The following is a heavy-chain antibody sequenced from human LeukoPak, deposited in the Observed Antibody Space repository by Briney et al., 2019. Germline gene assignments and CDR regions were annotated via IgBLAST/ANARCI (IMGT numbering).Heavy chain of an antibody. D-gene: IGHD3-10*01. J-gene: IGHJ4*02. CDR1: GYTFTSYD. CDR2: MNPNSGNT. Sequence: ASVEVSCKASGYTFTSYDINWVRQATGQGLEWMGWMNPNSGNTGYAQKFQGRVTMTRNTSISTAYMELSSLRSEDTAVYYCASRSYLPPADLFSYFYWGQGTLVTVSS. V-gene: IGHV1-8*01. CDR3: ASRSYLPPADLFSYFY.